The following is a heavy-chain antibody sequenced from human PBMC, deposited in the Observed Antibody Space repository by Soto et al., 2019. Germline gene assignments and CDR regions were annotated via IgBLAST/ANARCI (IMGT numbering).Heavy chain of an antibody. J-gene: IGHJ4*02. CDR1: GFSFNSYA. CDR3: AKGGGGYCGSTSCPGYFDY. V-gene: IGHV3-23*01. D-gene: IGHD2-2*01. Sequence: GGSLSLSCATSGFSFNSYAMNWVRQAPGKGLEWDSIISGSGGTTYYADSVKGRFTISRDNSKNTLYLQMNSLRAEDTAVYYCAKGGGGYCGSTSCPGYFDYWGQGT. CDR2: ISGSGGTT.